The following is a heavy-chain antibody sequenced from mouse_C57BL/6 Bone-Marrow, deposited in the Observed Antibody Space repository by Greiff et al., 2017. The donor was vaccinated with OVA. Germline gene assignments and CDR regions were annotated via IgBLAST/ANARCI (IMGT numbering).Heavy chain of an antibody. J-gene: IGHJ4*01. CDR1: GFNIKDDY. CDR2: IDPENGDT. CDR3: TTSAMDY. V-gene: IGHV14-4*01. Sequence: EVQLQESGAELVRPGASVKLSCTASGFNIKDDYMHWVKQRPEQGLEWIGWIDPENGDTEYASKFQGKATITADTSSNTAYLQLSSLTSEDTAVYYCTTSAMDYWGQGTSVTVSS.